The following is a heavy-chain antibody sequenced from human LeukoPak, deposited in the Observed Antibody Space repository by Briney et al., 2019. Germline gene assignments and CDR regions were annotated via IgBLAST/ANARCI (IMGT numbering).Heavy chain of an antibody. J-gene: IGHJ3*02. CDR1: GFTFSIDW. CDR3: AREAWDAFDI. V-gene: IGHV3-74*03. Sequence: GGSLRLSWSASGFTFSIDWMHWVRQAPGKGLVWVSRGNSDGSSTTYADSVKGRFTISRDNAKNTLYLQMNSLRAEDTAVYYCAREAWDAFDIWGQGAMVTVS. CDR2: GNSDGSST.